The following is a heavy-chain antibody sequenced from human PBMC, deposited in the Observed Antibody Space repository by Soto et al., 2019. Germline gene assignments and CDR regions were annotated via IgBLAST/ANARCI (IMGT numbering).Heavy chain of an antibody. Sequence: QVQLVQSGAEVKKPGSSVKVSCKASRDSFNNYAVTWVRQAPGQGLEWMGGLIPILGTANYAQKFQGRGTITADESTSTAYMELNSLRSEDTAVYYCATSYCTSWYGDYWGQGTLVTVSS. CDR3: ATSYCTSWYGDY. V-gene: IGHV1-69*01. CDR2: LIPILGTA. J-gene: IGHJ4*02. D-gene: IGHD6-13*01. CDR1: RDSFNNYA.